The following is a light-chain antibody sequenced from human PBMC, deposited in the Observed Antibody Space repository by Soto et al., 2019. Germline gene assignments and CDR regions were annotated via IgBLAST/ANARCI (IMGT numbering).Light chain of an antibody. CDR2: DAS. J-gene: IGKJ1*01. V-gene: IGKV1-5*01. CDR3: QQYNSYLWT. CDR1: QSISSW. Sequence: DIQMTQSPSTLSASVGDRVTITCRASQSISSWLAWYQQKPGKAPKLLIYDASSLESGVPSRFSGSGSGTEFTLTITSLQPDDFATYYCQQYNSYLWTFGQGTKV.